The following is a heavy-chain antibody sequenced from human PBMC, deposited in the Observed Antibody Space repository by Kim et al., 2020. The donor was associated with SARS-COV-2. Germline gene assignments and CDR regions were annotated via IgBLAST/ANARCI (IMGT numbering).Heavy chain of an antibody. V-gene: IGHV3-30*01. J-gene: IGHJ5*02. Sequence: YFADSVKGRFTIARDNSENTVYLQMNRLRAEDTALYYCARDSERSGSFWDLWGQGTQVTVSS. CDR3: ARDSERSGSFWDL. D-gene: IGHD3-10*01.